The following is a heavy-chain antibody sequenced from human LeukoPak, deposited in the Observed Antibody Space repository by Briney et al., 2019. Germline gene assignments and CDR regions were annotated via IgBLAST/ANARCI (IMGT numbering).Heavy chain of an antibody. Sequence: GASVKVSCKASRGSFSSYAISWVRQAPGQGLEWMVGIIPIFGRANYAQKFQGRVTITADESTSTAYMELSSLRSEDTAVYYCARRAGAYSHPYDYWGQGTLVTVSS. CDR3: ARRAGAYSHPYDY. J-gene: IGHJ4*02. CDR1: RGSFSSYA. D-gene: IGHD4/OR15-4a*01. CDR2: IIPIFGRA. V-gene: IGHV1-69*13.